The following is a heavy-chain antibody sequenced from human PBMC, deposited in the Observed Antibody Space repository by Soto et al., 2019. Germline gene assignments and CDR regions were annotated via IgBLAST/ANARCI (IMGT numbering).Heavy chain of an antibody. CDR3: ARDIRWELSFDY. V-gene: IGHV3-30-3*01. CDR2: ISYDGSNK. CDR1: GFTFSSYA. J-gene: IGHJ4*02. Sequence: PGGSLRLSCAASGFTFSSYAMHWVRQAPGKGLEWVAVISYDGSNKYYADSVKGRFTISGDNSKNTLYLQMNSLRAEDTAVYYCARDIRWELSFDYWGQGTLVTVSS. D-gene: IGHD1-26*01.